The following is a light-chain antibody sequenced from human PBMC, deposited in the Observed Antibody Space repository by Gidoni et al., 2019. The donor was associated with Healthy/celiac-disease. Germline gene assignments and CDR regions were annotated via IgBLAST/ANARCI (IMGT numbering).Light chain of an antibody. CDR2: KDS. V-gene: IGLV3-25*03. CDR1: ALPKQY. Sequence: SYALTHPPSVSVSPGQTARITCSGDALPKQYAYWYQQKPGQAPVLVIYKDSERPSGIPERFSGSSSGTTVTLTISGVQAEDEADYYCQSADSSGTYPDVVFGGGTKLTV. J-gene: IGLJ2*01. CDR3: QSADSSGTYPDVV.